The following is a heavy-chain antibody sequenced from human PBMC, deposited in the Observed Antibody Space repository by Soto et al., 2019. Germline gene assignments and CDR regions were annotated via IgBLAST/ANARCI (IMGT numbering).Heavy chain of an antibody. Sequence: SETLSLTCTVSGGSISSGDYYWSWIRQPPGKGLEWIGYIYYSGSTYYNPSLTSRVTISVETSKNQFSLKMSSVTAADTAVYYCAKSPGMYYYDSSGYYHYDYWGKGTLVTVSS. CDR3: AKSPGMYYYDSSGYYHYDY. D-gene: IGHD3-22*01. CDR1: GGSISSGDYY. CDR2: IYYSGST. J-gene: IGHJ4*02. V-gene: IGHV4-30-4*01.